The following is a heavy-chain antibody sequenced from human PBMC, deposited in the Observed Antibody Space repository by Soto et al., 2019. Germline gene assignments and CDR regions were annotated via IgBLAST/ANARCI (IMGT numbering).Heavy chain of an antibody. CDR1: GYTFTGYY. J-gene: IGHJ4*02. CDR2: INPNSGGT. V-gene: IGHV1-2*02. Sequence: ASVKVSCKASGYTFTGYYMHWVRQAPGQGLEWMGWINPNSGGTNYAQKFQGRVTMTRDTSISTAYMELSRLRSDDTAVYYCARDGVGSTVVTPYDYWGQGTLVTVSS. CDR3: ARDGVGSTVVTPYDY. D-gene: IGHD4-17*01.